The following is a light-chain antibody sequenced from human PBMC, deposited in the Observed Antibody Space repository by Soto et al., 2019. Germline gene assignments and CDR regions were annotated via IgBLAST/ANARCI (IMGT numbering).Light chain of an antibody. V-gene: IGKV2-28*01. J-gene: IGKJ5*01. CDR1: QSLLHTNAYHY. CDR2: LAS. CDR3: MQPLDLPVT. Sequence: DVVMSQSPLSLSVATGEPASISSRSSQSLLHTNAYHYLDWYLQKPGQSPQLLIYLASYRASGVPDRFSGSGSGTEFTLRISRVEAEDVGVYYCMQPLDLPVTFGQGTRLEIK.